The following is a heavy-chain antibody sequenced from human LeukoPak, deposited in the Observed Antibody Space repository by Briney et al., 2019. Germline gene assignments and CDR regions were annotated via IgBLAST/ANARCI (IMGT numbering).Heavy chain of an antibody. CDR1: GFTFSSYW. CDR3: AKDFRSSSGDV. CDR2: IKQDGSEK. J-gene: IGHJ6*04. V-gene: IGHV3-7*01. Sequence: GGSLRLSCAASGFTFSSYWMSWVRQALGKGLEWVANIKQDGSEKYYVDSVKGRFTISRDNAKNSLYLQMNSLRAEDTAVYYCAKDFRSSSGDVWGKGTTVTVSS. D-gene: IGHD6-6*01.